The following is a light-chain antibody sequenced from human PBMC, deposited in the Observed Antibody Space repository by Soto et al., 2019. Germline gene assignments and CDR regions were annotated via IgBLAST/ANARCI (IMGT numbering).Light chain of an antibody. V-gene: IGLV4-69*01. CDR2: LNSDGSH. Sequence: QLVLTQSPSASASLGASVKLTCTLSSGHSSYATAWLQQQPEKGPRYLMTLNSDGSHSKGDGIPDRFSGSSSGAERYLTISSLQSEDEADYDCQTWGTGMGVFGTGTKLTVL. J-gene: IGLJ1*01. CDR3: QTWGTGMGV. CDR1: SGHSSYA.